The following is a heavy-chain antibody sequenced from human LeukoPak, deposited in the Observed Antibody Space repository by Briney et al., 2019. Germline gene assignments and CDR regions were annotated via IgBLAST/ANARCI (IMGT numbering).Heavy chain of an antibody. J-gene: IGHJ4*02. CDR1: GGSISGSSYY. CDR3: ARRDSSGYQFDY. Sequence: SETLCLTCTASGGSISGSSYYWGWIRQPPGKGLEWIGNIYFSGSIYYNPSLKSRVTISVDTSKNQFSLKLSSVTAADTAVYYCARRDSSGYQFDYWGQGTLVTVSS. V-gene: IGHV4-39*01. CDR2: IYFSGSI. D-gene: IGHD3-22*01.